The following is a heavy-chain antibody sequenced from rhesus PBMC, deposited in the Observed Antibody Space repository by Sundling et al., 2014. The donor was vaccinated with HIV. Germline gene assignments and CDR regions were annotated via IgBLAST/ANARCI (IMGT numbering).Heavy chain of an antibody. D-gene: IGHD3-3*01. CDR2: IHTSGSNT. Sequence: QLQLQESGPGLVKPSETLSVTCAVSGGSLSSSYWSWIRQAPGRGLEWIGYIHTSGSNTDYNPSLKSRVTLSVDASKNQFSLKLSSVTAADTAVYYCARTGPWTGYYSFDYWGQGVLVTVSS. CDR3: ARTGPWTGYYSFDY. J-gene: IGHJ4*01. V-gene: IGHV4-169*01. CDR1: GGSLSSSY.